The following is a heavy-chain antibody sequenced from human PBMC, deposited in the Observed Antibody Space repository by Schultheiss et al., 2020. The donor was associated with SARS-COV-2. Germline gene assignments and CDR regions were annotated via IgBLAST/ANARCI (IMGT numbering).Heavy chain of an antibody. J-gene: IGHJ4*02. CDR2: INPNSGGT. CDR3: ARDFRVAGTNDY. V-gene: IGHV1-18*01. D-gene: IGHD6-19*01. Sequence: ASVKVSCKASGYTFTSYGISWVRQAPGQGLEWMGWINPNSGGTNYAQKLQGRVTMTTDTSTSTAYMELRSLRSDDTAVYYCARDFRVAGTNDYWGQGTLVTVSS. CDR1: GYTFTSYG.